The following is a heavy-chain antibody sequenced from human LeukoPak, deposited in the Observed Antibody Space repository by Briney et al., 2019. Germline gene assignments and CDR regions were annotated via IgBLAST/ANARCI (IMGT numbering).Heavy chain of an antibody. CDR1: GFTFSSFV. Sequence: PGGSLRLSCAASGFTFSSFVMSWVRQAPGRGLEWVSGISGSGGSTYHADSVKGRLTISRDNSKNTLYLQMNSLRAEDTAVYYCAKVYSSGWYWVDYWGQGPLVTVSS. CDR2: ISGSGGST. D-gene: IGHD6-19*01. V-gene: IGHV3-23*01. J-gene: IGHJ4*02. CDR3: AKVYSSGWYWVDY.